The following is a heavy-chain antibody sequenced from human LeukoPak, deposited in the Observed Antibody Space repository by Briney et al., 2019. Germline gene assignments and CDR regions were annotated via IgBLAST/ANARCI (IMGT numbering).Heavy chain of an antibody. CDR1: GGSFSGYY. V-gene: IGHV4-34*01. CDR3: ARGSIRYYYGSGSYRYYFDY. CDR2: INHSGST. D-gene: IGHD3-10*01. Sequence: PSETLSLTCAVYGGSFSGYYWSWIRQPPGKGLEWIGEINHSGSTNYNPSLKSRVTISVDTSKNQFSLKLSSVTAADTAVYYCARGSIRYYYGSGSYRYYFDYWGREPWSPSPQ. J-gene: IGHJ4*02.